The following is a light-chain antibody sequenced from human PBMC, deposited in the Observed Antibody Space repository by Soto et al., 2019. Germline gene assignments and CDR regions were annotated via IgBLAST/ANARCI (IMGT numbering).Light chain of an antibody. CDR1: QSISDY. Sequence: DIQMTQSPSSLSASVGDRVTITCRASQSISDYLNWYQQKPGKAPNLLIYASSILQSGVPSRFSGSGYGTDFTLTITSLQPEDFATYYCQQSRGTSLTFGGGTKVEVK. J-gene: IGKJ4*01. CDR2: ASS. CDR3: QQSRGTSLT. V-gene: IGKV1-39*01.